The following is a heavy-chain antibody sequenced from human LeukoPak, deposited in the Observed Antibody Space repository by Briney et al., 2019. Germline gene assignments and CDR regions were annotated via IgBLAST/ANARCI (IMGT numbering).Heavy chain of an antibody. CDR1: GYTFTSYA. CDR2: INAGNGNT. J-gene: IGHJ4*02. Sequence: ASVKVSCKASGYTFTSYAMHWVRQAPGQRLEWMGWINAGNGNTKYSQEFQGRVTITRDTSASTAYMELSSLRSEDMAVYYCARATPQGVISTLDYWGQGTLVTVSS. CDR3: ARATPQGVISTLDY. V-gene: IGHV1-3*03. D-gene: IGHD3-16*02.